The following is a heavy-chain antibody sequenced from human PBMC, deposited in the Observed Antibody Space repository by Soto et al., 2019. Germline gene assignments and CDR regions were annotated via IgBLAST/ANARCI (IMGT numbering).Heavy chain of an antibody. V-gene: IGHV1-69*02. CDR1: GGTFSSYT. Sequence: SVKVSCKASGGTFSSYTISWVRQAPGQGLEWMGRIIPILGIANYAQKFQGRVTITADKSTSTAYMELSSLRSEDTAVYYCARGSSPQWLRYRYFDYWGQGTLVTV. CDR3: ARGSSPQWLRYRYFDY. D-gene: IGHD5-12*01. J-gene: IGHJ4*02. CDR2: IIPILGIA.